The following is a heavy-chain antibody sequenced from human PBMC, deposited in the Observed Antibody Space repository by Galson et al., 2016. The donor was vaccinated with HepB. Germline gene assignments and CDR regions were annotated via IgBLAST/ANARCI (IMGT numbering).Heavy chain of an antibody. V-gene: IGHV1-69*13. J-gene: IGHJ5*02. CDR3: VREDCPSTPCYANNWFHP. Sequence: SVKVSCKASRGILSNYAISWVRQAPGQGLEWMGGIIPVFGTADYAQKFQGRLTLTADEPSNTANMELSGLLSEDTAVYYCVREDCPSTPCYANNWFHPWGQGTLVTVTS. D-gene: IGHD2-15*01. CDR2: IIPVFGTA. CDR1: RGILSNYA.